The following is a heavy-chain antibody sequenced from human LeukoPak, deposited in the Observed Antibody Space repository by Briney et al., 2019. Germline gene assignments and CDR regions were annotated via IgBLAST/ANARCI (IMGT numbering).Heavy chain of an antibody. D-gene: IGHD2-15*01. J-gene: IGHJ6*02. CDR1: GFTFSSYS. Sequence: GGSLRLSCAASGFTFSSYSMNWVRQAPGKGLERVSSISSSSSYIYYADSVKGRFTISRDNAKNSLYLQMNSLRAEDTAVYYCARDPCYCSGGSCYPKCNGMDVWGQGTTVTVSS. CDR3: ARDPCYCSGGSCYPKCNGMDV. CDR2: ISSSSSYI. V-gene: IGHV3-21*01.